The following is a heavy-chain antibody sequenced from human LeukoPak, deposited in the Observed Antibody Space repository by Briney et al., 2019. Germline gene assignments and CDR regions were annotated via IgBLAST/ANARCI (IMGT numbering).Heavy chain of an antibody. V-gene: IGHV3-20*04. D-gene: IGHD6-19*01. Sequence: PGGSLRLSCAASGFRFEDHGMSWVRQGPGKGLEWVSGINWNGGSTGYGDSVKGRFTISRDNAKNSLYLQMNSLRAEDTALYYCAGGDRNGWYFDYWRQGVLVTVSS. J-gene: IGHJ4*02. CDR2: INWNGGST. CDR1: GFRFEDHG. CDR3: AGGDRNGWYFDY.